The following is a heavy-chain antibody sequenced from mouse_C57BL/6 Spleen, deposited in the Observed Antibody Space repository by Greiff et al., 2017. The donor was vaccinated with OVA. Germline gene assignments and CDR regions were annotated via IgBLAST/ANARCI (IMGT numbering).Heavy chain of an antibody. CDR2: IDPNSGGT. CDR1: GYTFTSYW. D-gene: IGHD1-1*01. V-gene: IGHV1-72*01. Sequence: VQLQQPGAELVKPGASVKLSCKASGYTFTSYWMHWVKQRPGRGLEWIGRIDPNSGGTKYNEKFKSKATLTVDKPSSTAYMQLSSLTSEESAVYYGARKGITTVVGPQFDVWGTGTMVTVSA. J-gene: IGHJ1*03. CDR3: ARKGITTVVGPQFDV.